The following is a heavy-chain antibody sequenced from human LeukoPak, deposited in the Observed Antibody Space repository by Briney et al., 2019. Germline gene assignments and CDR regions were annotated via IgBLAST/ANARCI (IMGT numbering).Heavy chain of an antibody. CDR1: GYTFTSYG. V-gene: IGHV1-18*01. CDR2: ISAYNGNT. D-gene: IGHD2-15*01. CDR3: ARGGLVWQLLFPHYYFDY. J-gene: IGHJ4*02. Sequence: ASVKVSCKASGYTFTSYGISWVRQAPGQGLEWMGWISAYNGNTNYAQKFQGRVTMTRDTSISTAYMELSRLRSDDTAVYYCARGGLVWQLLFPHYYFDYWGQGTLVTVSS.